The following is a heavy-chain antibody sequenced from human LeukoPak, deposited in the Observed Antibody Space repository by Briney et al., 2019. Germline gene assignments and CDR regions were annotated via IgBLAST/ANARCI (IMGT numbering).Heavy chain of an antibody. CDR3: ASPHLLYSSSWYSWGMDV. Sequence: ASVTVSCKASGYTFTSYAMHWVRQAPGQRLEWMGWINAGNGNTKYSQKFQGRVTITRDTSASTAYMELSSLRSEDTAVYYCASPHLLYSSSWYSWGMDVWGQGTTVTVSS. D-gene: IGHD6-13*01. CDR1: GYTFTSYA. CDR2: INAGNGNT. J-gene: IGHJ6*02. V-gene: IGHV1-3*01.